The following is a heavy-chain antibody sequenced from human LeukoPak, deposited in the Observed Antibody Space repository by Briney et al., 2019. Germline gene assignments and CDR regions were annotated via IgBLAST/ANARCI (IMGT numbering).Heavy chain of an antibody. CDR2: IIPIFGTA. D-gene: IGHD3-10*01. J-gene: IGHJ3*02. Sequence: ASVKVSCKASGGTFSSYAISWVRQAPGQGLEWMGGIIPIFGTANYAQKLQGRVTMTTDTSTSTAYMELRSLRSDDTAVYYCARDRIRGVIMDAFDIWGQGTMVTVSS. V-gene: IGHV1-69*05. CDR1: GGTFSSYA. CDR3: ARDRIRGVIMDAFDI.